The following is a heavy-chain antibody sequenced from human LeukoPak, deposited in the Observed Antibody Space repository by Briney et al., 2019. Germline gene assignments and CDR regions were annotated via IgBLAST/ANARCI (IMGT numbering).Heavy chain of an antibody. J-gene: IGHJ3*02. CDR1: GFTFSSYA. D-gene: IGHD6-13*01. CDR3: AKDRRIAAANRDAFDI. V-gene: IGHV3-23*01. CDR2: ISGSGGST. Sequence: PGGSLRLSCAASGFTFSSYAMSWVRQAPGKGLEWVSAISGSGGSTYYADSVKGRFTISRDNSKNTLYLQMNSLRAEDTAVYYCAKDRRIAAANRDAFDIWGQGTMVTVSS.